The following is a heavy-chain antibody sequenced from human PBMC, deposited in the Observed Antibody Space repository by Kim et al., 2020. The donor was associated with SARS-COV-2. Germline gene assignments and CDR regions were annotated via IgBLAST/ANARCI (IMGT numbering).Heavy chain of an antibody. CDR2: ISYDGSNK. CDR1: GFTFSSYG. D-gene: IGHD6-19*01. J-gene: IGHJ4*02. V-gene: IGHV3-30*18. Sequence: GGSLRLSCAASGFTFSSYGMHWVRQAPGKGLEWVAVISYDGSNKYYADSVKGRFTISRDNSKNTLYLQMNSLRAEDTAVYYCAKDLAANSSGWSFDYWGQGTLVTVSS. CDR3: AKDLAANSSGWSFDY.